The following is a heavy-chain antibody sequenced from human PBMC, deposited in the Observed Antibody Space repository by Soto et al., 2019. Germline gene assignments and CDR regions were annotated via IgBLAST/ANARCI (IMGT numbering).Heavy chain of an antibody. CDR1: GGSFGGYY. D-gene: IGHD1-26*01. V-gene: IGHV4-34*01. CDR2: INQSGST. J-gene: IGHJ4*02. Sequence: SLTCAVYGGSFGGYYWNWIRLPPGKGLEWIGQINQSGSTNYSPSLKSRVTLSVDTSNNQFSLKVHSVTAADTAVYYCARVGGSYFGVDYFDYWGQGTLVTVSS. CDR3: ARVGGSYFGVDYFDY.